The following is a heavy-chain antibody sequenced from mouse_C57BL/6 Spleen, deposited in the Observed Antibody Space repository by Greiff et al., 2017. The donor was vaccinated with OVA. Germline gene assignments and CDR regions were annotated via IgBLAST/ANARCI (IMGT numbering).Heavy chain of an antibody. CDR2: ISYDGSN. V-gene: IGHV3-6*01. CDR3: SISGGDS. D-gene: IGHD4-1*01. CDR1: GYSITSGYY. J-gene: IGHJ2*01. Sequence: DVKLQESGPGLVKPSQSLSLTCSVTGYSITSGYYWNWIRQFPGNKLEWMGYISYDGSNNYNPSLKNRISITRDTSKNQFFLTFNSVTTSDSATYYCSISGGDSWGPGTTLTVSS.